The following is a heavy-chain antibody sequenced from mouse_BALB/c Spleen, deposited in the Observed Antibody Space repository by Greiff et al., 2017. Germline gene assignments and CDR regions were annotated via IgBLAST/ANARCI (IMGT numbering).Heavy chain of an antibody. V-gene: IGHV3-6*02. CDR2: ISYDGSN. Sequence: VQLQQSGPGLVKPSQSLSLTCSVTGYSITSGYYWNWIRQFPGNKLEWMGYISYDGSNNYNPSLKNRISITRDTSKNQFFLKLNSVTTEDTATYYCARHDYDVFFAYWGQGTLVTVSA. CDR1: GYSITSGYY. CDR3: ARHDYDVFFAY. J-gene: IGHJ3*01. D-gene: IGHD2-4*01.